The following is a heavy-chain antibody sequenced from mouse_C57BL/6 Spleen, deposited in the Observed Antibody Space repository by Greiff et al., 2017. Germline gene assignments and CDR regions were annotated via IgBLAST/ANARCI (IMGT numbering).Heavy chain of an antibody. D-gene: IGHD1-1*01. Sequence: EVKLMESGGGLVKPGGSLKLSCAASGFTFSDYGMHWVRQAPEKGLEWVAYISSGSSTIYYADTVKGRFTISRDNAKNTLFLQMTSLRSEDTAMYYCARPAGSSYDWYFDVWGTGTTVTVSS. V-gene: IGHV5-17*01. CDR2: ISSGSSTI. CDR1: GFTFSDYG. J-gene: IGHJ1*03. CDR3: ARPAGSSYDWYFDV.